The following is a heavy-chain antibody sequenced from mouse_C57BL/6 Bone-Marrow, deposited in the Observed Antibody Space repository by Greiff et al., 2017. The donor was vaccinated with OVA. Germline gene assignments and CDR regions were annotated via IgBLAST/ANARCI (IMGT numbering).Heavy chain of an antibody. CDR2: IDPETGGT. J-gene: IGHJ3*01. V-gene: IGHV1-15*01. CDR3: TCVAY. Sequence: QVQLQQSGAELVRPGASVTLSCKASGYTINNYDMHWVKQTPVHGLEWIGAIDPETGGTAYNQKFKGKAILTADKSSSTAYMELRSLTSEDSAVYYCTCVAYWGQGTLVTVSA. CDR1: GYTINNYD.